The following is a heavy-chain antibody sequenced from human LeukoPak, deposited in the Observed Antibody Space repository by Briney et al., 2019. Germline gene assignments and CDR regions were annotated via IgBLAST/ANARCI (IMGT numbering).Heavy chain of an antibody. Sequence: SETLSLTCTVSGGSISSSSYYWGWIRQPPGKGLEWIGSIYYSGSTYYNPSLKSRVTISVDTSKNQFSLKLSSVTAADTAVYYCASYTRRWLQFDYWGQGTLVTVSS. V-gene: IGHV4-39*01. CDR1: GGSISSSSYY. CDR2: IYYSGST. CDR3: ASYTRRWLQFDY. D-gene: IGHD5-24*01. J-gene: IGHJ4*02.